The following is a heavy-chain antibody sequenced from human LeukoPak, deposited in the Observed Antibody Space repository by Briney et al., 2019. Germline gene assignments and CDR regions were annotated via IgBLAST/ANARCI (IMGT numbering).Heavy chain of an antibody. Sequence: GGSLRLSCAASGFSFSDAWMNWVRQAPGKGLEWVGHIRSKADGGTPDYIAPVKGRFTISRDNSKNTLHLQMNSLRAEDTAVYYCARGRPNYGDYDYWGQGTLVTVSS. CDR3: ARGRPNYGDYDY. J-gene: IGHJ4*02. V-gene: IGHV3-15*07. CDR1: GFSFSDAW. D-gene: IGHD4-17*01. CDR2: IRSKADGGTP.